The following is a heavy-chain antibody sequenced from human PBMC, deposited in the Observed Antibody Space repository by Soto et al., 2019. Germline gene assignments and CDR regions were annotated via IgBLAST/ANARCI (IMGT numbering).Heavy chain of an antibody. CDR1: GFTFSTYS. CDR3: ARGNWGSSDY. V-gene: IGHV3-48*02. D-gene: IGHD7-27*01. Sequence: EVQLVESGGGLVQPGGSLRLSCAASGFTFSTYSMNWVRQAPGKGLEWVSYNSNTRVTIYYADSVKGRFTVSRDNAKTSLYLQMNSLRDEDTAVYYCARGNWGSSDYWGQGTLVTVSS. J-gene: IGHJ4*02. CDR2: NSNTRVTI.